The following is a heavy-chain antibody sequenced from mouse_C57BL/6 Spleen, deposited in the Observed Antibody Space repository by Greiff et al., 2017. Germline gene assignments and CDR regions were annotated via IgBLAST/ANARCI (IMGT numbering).Heavy chain of an antibody. CDR2: ISYDGSN. Sequence: EVHLVESGPGLVKPSQSLSLTCSVTGYSITSGYYWNWIRQFPGNKLEWMGYISYDGSNNYNPSLKNRISITRDTSKNQFFLKLDAVTTEDTTTYYCARIHWDYFDYWGQGTTLTVSS. V-gene: IGHV3-6*01. CDR1: GYSITSGYY. J-gene: IGHJ2*01. CDR3: ARIHWDYFDY. D-gene: IGHD4-1*01.